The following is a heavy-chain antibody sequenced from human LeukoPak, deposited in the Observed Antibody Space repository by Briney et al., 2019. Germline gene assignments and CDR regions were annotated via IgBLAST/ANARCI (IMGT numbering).Heavy chain of an antibody. CDR1: GFTLNNYA. V-gene: IGHV3-23*01. D-gene: IGHD2-21*01. CDR2: VSESDGST. Sequence: GGSLRLSCAASGFTLNNYAMSWARQAPGKGLEWVSVVSESDGSTYSADSLKGRCTMSRDNSKNTLHLQMNGLRAEDTAVYYCAKGRSIGPDAFDMWGQGTMVTVSS. CDR3: AKGRSIGPDAFDM. J-gene: IGHJ3*02.